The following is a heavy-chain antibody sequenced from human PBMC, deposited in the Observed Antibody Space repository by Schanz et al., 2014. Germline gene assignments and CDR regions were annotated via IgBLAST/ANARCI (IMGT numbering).Heavy chain of an antibody. J-gene: IGHJ4*02. Sequence: EVQLVESGGGLVQPGGSLRLSCLASGFAFSSYGMNWLRQAPGKGLEWVSYISSSSSTRYYADSVKGRFTISRDNAKNSLFLQMNSLRAEDTAVYYCARKVVATIGGYYDNWGQGTLVIVSS. D-gene: IGHD5-12*01. CDR1: GFAFSSYG. CDR2: ISSSSSTR. CDR3: ARKVVATIGGYYDN. V-gene: IGHV3-48*01.